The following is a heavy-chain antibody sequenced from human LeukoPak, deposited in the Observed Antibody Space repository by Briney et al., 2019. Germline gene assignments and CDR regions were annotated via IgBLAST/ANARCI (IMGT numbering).Heavy chain of an antibody. CDR1: GDSITGYY. J-gene: IGHJ6*03. CDR2: IYYTGNT. CDR3: AISGWDYYYYYYMDV. Sequence: PSETLSLTCSVSGDSITGYYWGWIRQPPGKGLEWIGNIYYTGNTYYNSSLKNRVTISVDTSKNQFSLKLSSVTAADTAVYYCAISGWDYYYYYYMDVWGKGTTVTISS. D-gene: IGHD6-19*01. V-gene: IGHV4-39*07.